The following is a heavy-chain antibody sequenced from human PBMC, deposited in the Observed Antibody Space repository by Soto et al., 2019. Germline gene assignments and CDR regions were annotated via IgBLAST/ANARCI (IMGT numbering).Heavy chain of an antibody. Sequence: TSETLSLTCTVSGGSISSGGYYWSWIRQHPGKGLEWIGYIYYSGSTYYNPSLKSRVTISVDTSKNQFSLKLSSVTAADTAVYYCARGLTYYYDSSGYSDYYYYGMDVWGQGTTVTVSS. CDR1: GGSISSGGYY. V-gene: IGHV4-31*03. CDR3: ARGLTYYYDSSGYSDYYYYGMDV. D-gene: IGHD3-22*01. CDR2: IYYSGST. J-gene: IGHJ6*02.